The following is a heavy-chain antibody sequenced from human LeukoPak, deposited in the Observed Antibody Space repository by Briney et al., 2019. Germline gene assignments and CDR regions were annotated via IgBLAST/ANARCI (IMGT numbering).Heavy chain of an antibody. Sequence: ASVKVSCKASGYTFTDSYLHWVRQAPGQGLEWMGWINPNGGATNYAQNLQGRLTMTRDTSTSTAYMELSRLRSDDTAVYYCTRDVTRGGDYWGQGTLVTVSS. CDR2: INPNGGAT. J-gene: IGHJ4*02. D-gene: IGHD3-3*01. CDR3: TRDVTRGGDY. CDR1: GYTFTDSY. V-gene: IGHV1-2*02.